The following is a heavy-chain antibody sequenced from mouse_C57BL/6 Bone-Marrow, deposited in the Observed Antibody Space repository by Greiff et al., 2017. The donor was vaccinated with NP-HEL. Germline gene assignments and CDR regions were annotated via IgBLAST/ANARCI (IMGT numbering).Heavy chain of an antibody. Sequence: QVQLQQPGAELVRPGSSVKLSCKASGYTFTSYWMHWVKQRPIHGLEWIGNIDPSDSETHYNQKFKDKATLTVDKSSSTAYMQLSSLTSEDSAVYYCAREGDGSPWFAYWGQGTLVTVSA. D-gene: IGHD1-1*01. CDR3: AREGDGSPWFAY. V-gene: IGHV1-52*01. J-gene: IGHJ3*01. CDR2: IDPSDSET. CDR1: GYTFTSYW.